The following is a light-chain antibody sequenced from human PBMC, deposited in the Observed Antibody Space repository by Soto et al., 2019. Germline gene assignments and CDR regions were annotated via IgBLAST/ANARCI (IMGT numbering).Light chain of an antibody. CDR1: QSVASY. J-gene: IGKJ2*01. CDR2: HAS. Sequence: EIVLTQSPDTLSLSPGDTATLSCRASQSVASYLAWYQQKPGQPPRLLMYHASNRATGIPARFSGSGSGTHVTLTISSVEPADFAVYYCQHRADWPRGSFGQGTKLEIK. V-gene: IGKV3-11*01. CDR3: QHRADWPRGS.